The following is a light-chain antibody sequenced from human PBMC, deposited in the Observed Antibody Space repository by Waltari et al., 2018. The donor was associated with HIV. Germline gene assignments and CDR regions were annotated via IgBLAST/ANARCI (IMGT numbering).Light chain of an antibody. CDR3: AAWDDSLSGLV. CDR2: RNN. Sequence: QSVLTQPPSASGTHGQRVPIPCSGSSSHIGSNYVNWYHQLPGTAPKLLIYRNNQRPSGVPDRVSGSKSGTSASLAIRGLRSEDEADYYCAAWDDSLSGLVFGGGTKLTVL. J-gene: IGLJ3*02. CDR1: SSHIGSNY. V-gene: IGLV1-47*01.